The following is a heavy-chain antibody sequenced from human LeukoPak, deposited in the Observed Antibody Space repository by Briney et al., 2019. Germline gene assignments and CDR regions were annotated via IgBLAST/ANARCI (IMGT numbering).Heavy chain of an antibody. V-gene: IGHV4-4*02. Sequence: PSGTLSLTCAVSGGSISSSNWWSWVRQPPGKGLEWIGEIYHSGSTNYNPSLKSRVTISVDKSKNQFSLKLSSVTAADTAVYYCAGQYYYDSSGYYEWGQGTLVTVSS. CDR2: IYHSGST. CDR1: GGSISSSNW. J-gene: IGHJ4*02. CDR3: AGQYYYDSSGYYE. D-gene: IGHD3-22*01.